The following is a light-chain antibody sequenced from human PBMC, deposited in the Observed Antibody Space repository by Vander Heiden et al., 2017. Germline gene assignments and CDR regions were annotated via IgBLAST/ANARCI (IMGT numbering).Light chain of an antibody. Sequence: DIQMTQSPSSLSASAGDRVTITCRASQSISRYLNWYQQKPGKVPHLLIYAASSLQSGVPSRFSGSGSGTDFTLTISRLQPEDFATYYCQQSDRTPMTFGQGKQVXI. CDR2: AAS. J-gene: IGKJ5*01. CDR3: QQSDRTPMT. CDR1: QSISRY. V-gene: IGKV1-39*01.